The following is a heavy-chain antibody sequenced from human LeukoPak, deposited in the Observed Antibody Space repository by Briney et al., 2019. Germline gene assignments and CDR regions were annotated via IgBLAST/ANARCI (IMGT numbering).Heavy chain of an antibody. CDR3: ARDALRGYSYGLTIDY. Sequence: SVKVSCKASGGTFSSYAISWVRQAPGQGLEWMGGIIPIFGTASYAQKFQGRVTITADESTGTAYMELSSLRSEDTAVYYCARDALRGYSYGLTIDYWGQGTLVTVSS. D-gene: IGHD5-18*01. V-gene: IGHV1-69*01. CDR1: GGTFSSYA. CDR2: IIPIFGTA. J-gene: IGHJ4*02.